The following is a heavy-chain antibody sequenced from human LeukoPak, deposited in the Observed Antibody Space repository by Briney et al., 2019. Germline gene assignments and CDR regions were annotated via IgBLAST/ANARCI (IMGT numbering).Heavy chain of an antibody. D-gene: IGHD3-16*02. CDR1: GGSISSSNW. V-gene: IGHV4-4*02. CDR2: IYTSGST. CDR3: ARDHIYDYVWGSYREVAFDI. Sequence: PSGTLSLTCAVSGGSISSSNWWSWVRQPAGQGLEWIGRIYTSGSTNYNPSLKSRVTMSVDTSKNQFSLKLSSVTAADTAVYYCARDHIYDYVWGSYREVAFDIWGQGTMVTVSS. J-gene: IGHJ3*02.